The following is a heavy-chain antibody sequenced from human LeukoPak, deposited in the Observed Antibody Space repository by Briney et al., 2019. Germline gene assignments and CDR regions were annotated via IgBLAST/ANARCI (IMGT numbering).Heavy chain of an antibody. CDR3: ARHPKSGYTGYESGY. Sequence: GESLKISCKASGYSFTTYWIGWVRQVPGKGLEWVGIIYPADSTAKYSPSFQGQVTISVDKSISTAYLQWSRLEASDTAVFYCARHPKSGYTGYESGYWGQGTLVTVSS. CDR2: IYPADSTA. J-gene: IGHJ4*02. D-gene: IGHD5-12*01. CDR1: GYSFTTYW. V-gene: IGHV5-51*01.